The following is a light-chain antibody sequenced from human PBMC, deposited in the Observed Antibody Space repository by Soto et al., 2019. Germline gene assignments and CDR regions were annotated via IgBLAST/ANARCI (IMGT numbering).Light chain of an antibody. CDR2: GAS. J-gene: IGKJ1*01. V-gene: IGKV3-20*01. Sequence: EIVLTQSPGTLSLSPGERATLSCRASQSVTSSYLAWYQQKPGQAPRFLMYGASSRATGIPDRFSGSGSGTDFTLTISTLEPEDFAVYYCQQYVSSPRTFGQGTKVDIK. CDR3: QQYVSSPRT. CDR1: QSVTSSY.